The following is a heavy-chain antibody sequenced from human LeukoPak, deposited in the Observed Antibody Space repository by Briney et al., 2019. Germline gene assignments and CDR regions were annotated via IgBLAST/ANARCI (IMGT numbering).Heavy chain of an antibody. CDR3: ATAVSVAGDS. J-gene: IGHJ5*01. Sequence: PGGTLGLSCAASGFTFSSNWMSWFRQAPGKGLEWVAHISPDGSETYYVDSVKGRFTISRDNAKNSVSLQMYSLRVEDTAVYYCATAVSVAGDSWGQGTPVTVSS. V-gene: IGHV3-7*01. CDR1: GFTFSSNW. D-gene: IGHD6-19*01. CDR2: ISPDGSET.